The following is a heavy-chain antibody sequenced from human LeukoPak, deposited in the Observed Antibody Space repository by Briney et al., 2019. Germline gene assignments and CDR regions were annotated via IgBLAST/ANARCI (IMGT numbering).Heavy chain of an antibody. Sequence: TGGSLRLSCAASGFTFSSYAMHWVRQAPGKGLEWVAVISYDGSNKYYADSVKGRFTISRDNSRNTLYLQMNSLRAEDTAVYYCARDKTGVNYYYGMDVWGQGTTVTVSS. CDR1: GFTFSSYA. J-gene: IGHJ6*02. D-gene: IGHD2-8*02. CDR3: ARDKTGVNYYYGMDV. V-gene: IGHV3-30-3*01. CDR2: ISYDGSNK.